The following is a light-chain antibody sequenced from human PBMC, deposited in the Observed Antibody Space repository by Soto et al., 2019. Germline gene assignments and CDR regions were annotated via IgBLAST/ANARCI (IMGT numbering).Light chain of an antibody. CDR3: QQSYNTPYT. Sequence: DIQMTQSPSSLSASVGDRVTITCRASQSIGFYLNWYQQKPGKAPTLLIYTASSLQSGVPSRFSGSGSGTDITLTISSLQPEDFATFYCQQSYNTPYTFGQGTNLEIK. J-gene: IGKJ2*01. CDR1: QSIGFY. V-gene: IGKV1-39*01. CDR2: TAS.